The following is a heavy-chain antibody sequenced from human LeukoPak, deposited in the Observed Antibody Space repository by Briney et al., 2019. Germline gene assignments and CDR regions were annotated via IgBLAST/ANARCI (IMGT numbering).Heavy chain of an antibody. J-gene: IGHJ4*02. CDR2: IVVGSGNT. D-gene: IGHD3-10*01. CDR3: ARVGAAIQWFGEGIPDYFDY. V-gene: IGHV1-58*01. CDR1: GFTFTSSA. Sequence: GTSVKVSCKASGFTFTSSAVQWVRQARGQRLEWIGWIVVGSGNTNYAQKFQERVTITRDTSASTAYMELSSLRSEDTDVYYCARVGAAIQWFGEGIPDYFDYWGQGTLVTVSS.